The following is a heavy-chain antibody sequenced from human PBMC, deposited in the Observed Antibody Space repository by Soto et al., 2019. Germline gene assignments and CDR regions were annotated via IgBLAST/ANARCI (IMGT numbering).Heavy chain of an antibody. V-gene: IGHV4-39*07. J-gene: IGHJ4*02. D-gene: IGHD6-6*01. CDR3: ARRGRGIAARPHDY. CDR1: GGSISSSSYY. Sequence: PSETLSLTCTVSGGSISSSSYYWGWIRQPPGKGLEWIGSINYSGSTNYNPSLKSRVTISVDTSKNQFSLKLSSVTAADTAVYYCARRGRGIAARPHDYWGQGTLVTVSS. CDR2: INYSGST.